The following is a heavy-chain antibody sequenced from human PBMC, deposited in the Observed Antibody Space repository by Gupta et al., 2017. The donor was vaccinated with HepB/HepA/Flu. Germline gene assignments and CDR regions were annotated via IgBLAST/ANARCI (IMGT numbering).Heavy chain of an antibody. CDR1: GGSISSGGYS. Sequence: QLQLQESGSGLVKPSQTLSLTCAVSGGSISSGGYSWSWIRQPPGKGLEWIGYIYHSGSTYYNPSLKSRVTISVDRSKNQFSLKLSSVTAADTAVYYCARSIELVGEYYFDYWGQGTLVTVSS. CDR2: IYHSGST. J-gene: IGHJ4*02. CDR3: ARSIELVGEYYFDY. D-gene: IGHD3-16*01. V-gene: IGHV4-30-2*01.